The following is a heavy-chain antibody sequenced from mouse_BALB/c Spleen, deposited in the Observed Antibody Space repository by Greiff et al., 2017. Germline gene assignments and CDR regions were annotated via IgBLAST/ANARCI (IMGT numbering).Heavy chain of an antibody. CDR3: VRDQGDRFAY. Sequence: EAGGGLVQPKGSLKLSCAASGFTFNTNAMNWVRQAPGKGLEWVARIRSKSNNYATYYADSVKDRFTISRDDSQSMLYLQMNNLKTEDTAMYYCVRDQGDRFAYWGQGTLVTVSA. D-gene: IGHD3-3*01. V-gene: IGHV10S3*01. CDR2: IRSKSNNYAT. J-gene: IGHJ3*01. CDR1: GFTFNTNA.